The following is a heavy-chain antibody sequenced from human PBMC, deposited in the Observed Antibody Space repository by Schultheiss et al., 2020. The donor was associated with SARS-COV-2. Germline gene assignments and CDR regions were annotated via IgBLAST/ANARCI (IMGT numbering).Heavy chain of an antibody. Sequence: GGSLRLSCAASRFTFSNYALHWVRQAPGKGLEWVAVISYDGSNQYYADSVKGRFTISRDNSKNTLYLEMNSLRAEDTAVYHCARSKSYSTSDAFDIWGQGTTVTVSS. CDR2: ISYDGSNQ. CDR1: RFTFSNYA. J-gene: IGHJ3*02. CDR3: ARSKSYSTSDAFDI. D-gene: IGHD1-26*01. V-gene: IGHV3-30-3*01.